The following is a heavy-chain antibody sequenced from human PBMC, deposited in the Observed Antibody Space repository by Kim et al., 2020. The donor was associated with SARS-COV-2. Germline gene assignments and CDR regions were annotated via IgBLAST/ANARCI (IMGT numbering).Heavy chain of an antibody. J-gene: IGHJ4*02. D-gene: IGHD1-26*01. Sequence: DSVKGRFTISRDNSKNTLYLQMNSLRAEDTAVYYCAKSPNKWELYPGFDYWGQGTLVTVSS. V-gene: IGHV3-23*01. CDR3: AKSPNKWELYPGFDY.